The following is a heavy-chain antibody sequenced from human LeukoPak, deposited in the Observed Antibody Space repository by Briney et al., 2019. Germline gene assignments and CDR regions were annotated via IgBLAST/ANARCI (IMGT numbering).Heavy chain of an antibody. Sequence: PGGSLRLSCAASGFTFSSYAMSWVRQAPGKGLEWVSAISGSGGSTYYADSVKGRFTISRDNSKNTLYLQMNSLRAEDTAVYYCARDLRDSSGWYGGCYYYMDVWGKGTTVTVSS. J-gene: IGHJ6*03. CDR3: ARDLRDSSGWYGGCYYYMDV. D-gene: IGHD6-19*01. V-gene: IGHV3-23*01. CDR2: ISGSGGST. CDR1: GFTFSSYA.